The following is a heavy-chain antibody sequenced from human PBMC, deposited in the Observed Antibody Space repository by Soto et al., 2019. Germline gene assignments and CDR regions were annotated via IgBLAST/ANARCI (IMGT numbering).Heavy chain of an antibody. D-gene: IGHD5-12*01. V-gene: IGHV4-30-2*06. CDR1: GAFISYCGFE. Sequence: LSLTWTGSGAFISYCGFEWSWIQQSPGSVLEWLGSIPHIVTACLHPSFKSRLTMSIDRTRNQFSLKLSSVTAADMAVYSCARGGGYDSFDYWGQGVLVTVSS. CDR2: IPHIVTA. J-gene: IGHJ4*02. CDR3: ARGGGYDSFDY.